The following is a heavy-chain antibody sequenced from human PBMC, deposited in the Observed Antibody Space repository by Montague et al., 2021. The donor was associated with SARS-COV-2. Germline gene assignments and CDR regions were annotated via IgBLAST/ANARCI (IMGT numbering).Heavy chain of an antibody. J-gene: IGHJ4*02. CDR2: VHYTGTT. V-gene: IGHV4-39*01. CDR3: ARHRANAGSFDI. D-gene: IGHD3-9*01. Sequence: SETLSLTCTVSGGSITVSRYDRGWIRQPPGKGLEWIGSVHYTGTTYYNASLKSRLTISVDTSENQFSLKMTSVTASDTAVYYCARHRANAGSFDIWGQGALVIVSS. CDR1: GGSITVSRYD.